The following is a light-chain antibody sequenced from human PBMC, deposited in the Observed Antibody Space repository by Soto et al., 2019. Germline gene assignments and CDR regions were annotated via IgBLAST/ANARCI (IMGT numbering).Light chain of an antibody. V-gene: IGKV1D-12*01. CDR3: QHAQSFPPT. J-gene: IGKJ4*01. CDR1: QDISRW. Sequence: DIQMTQSPSSVSASVGDRVTITCRASQDISRWLAWYQQNPGKAPKLLIYVASSLQNGVPSRFSGSVSGTDFTLTLSSLHPEDVSTYYCQHAQSFPPTFGGGTNGEMK. CDR2: VAS.